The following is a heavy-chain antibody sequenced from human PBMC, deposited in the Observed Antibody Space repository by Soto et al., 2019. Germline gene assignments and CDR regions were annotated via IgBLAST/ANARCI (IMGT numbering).Heavy chain of an antibody. D-gene: IGHD3-22*01. V-gene: IGHV1-2*02. CDR1: GYTFIGYY. CDR2: INPNSGDT. CDR3: ARARTNYYNTSDYDF. J-gene: IGHJ4*02. Sequence: GASVKVSCKASGYTFIGYYMHWVRQAPGQGLEWMGWINPNSGDTNYAQKFQGRVTMTRDTSISTAYTELSRLRFDDTAVDYCARARTNYYNTSDYDFWGQGTLVTVSS.